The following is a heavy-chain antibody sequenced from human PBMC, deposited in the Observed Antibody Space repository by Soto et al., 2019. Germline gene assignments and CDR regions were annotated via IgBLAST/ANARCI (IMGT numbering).Heavy chain of an antibody. Sequence: SVKVSCKASGVTFSSYAISWVRQAPVQVLEWMGGIIPIFGTANYAQKFQGRVTITADESTSTAYMELSSLRSEETDVYYCEREQPLPFHGYSSSWLGWGKGTTVTASS. CDR1: GVTFSSYA. V-gene: IGHV1-69*13. J-gene: IGHJ6*04. D-gene: IGHD6-13*01. CDR3: EREQPLPFHGYSSSWLG. CDR2: IIPIFGTA.